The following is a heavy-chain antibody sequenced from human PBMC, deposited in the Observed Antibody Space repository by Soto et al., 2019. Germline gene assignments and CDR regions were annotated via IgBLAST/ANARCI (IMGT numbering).Heavy chain of an antibody. J-gene: IGHJ4*02. Sequence: EVQLLESGGDLVQPGGSLRLSCAASGFTFSSYDMTWVRQAPGKGLQWVSTITGNGATTDYADSVKGRFTISRDNSKNTLYLQMNSLRAEDTAVYYCAKDCQDWNQGYFDSWGQGTLVAVSS. V-gene: IGHV3-23*01. CDR1: GFTFSSYD. CDR2: ITGNGATT. D-gene: IGHD1-1*01. CDR3: AKDCQDWNQGYFDS.